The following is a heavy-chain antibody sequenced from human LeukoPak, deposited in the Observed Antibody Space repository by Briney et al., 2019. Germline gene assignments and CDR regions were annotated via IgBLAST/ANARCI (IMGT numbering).Heavy chain of an antibody. V-gene: IGHV1-18*01. CDR1: GYTFTSYG. CDR2: ISAYNGNT. J-gene: IGHJ3*01. D-gene: IGHD1-26*01. Sequence: ASVKVSCKASGYTFTSYGLIWARQAPGQGLEWMGWISAYNGNTDYVQKLQGRVTMTTDTSTSTAYMELRSLTSDDTAVYYCARDLSIVGATIAFDVWGQGTMVTVSS. CDR3: ARDLSIVGATIAFDV.